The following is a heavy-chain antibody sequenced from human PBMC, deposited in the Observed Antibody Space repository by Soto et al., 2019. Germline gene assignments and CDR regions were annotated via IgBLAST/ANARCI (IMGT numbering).Heavy chain of an antibody. CDR1: GFTFSSYA. Sequence: GGSLRLSCAASGFTFSSYAMSWVRQAPGKGLEWVSAISGRGGSTYYADSVKGRFTISRDNSKNTLYLQMNSLRAEDTAVYYCAKDSPYYYDSSGYYDDYWGQGTLVTVSS. D-gene: IGHD3-22*01. J-gene: IGHJ4*02. CDR2: ISGRGGST. CDR3: AKDSPYYYDSSGYYDDY. V-gene: IGHV3-23*01.